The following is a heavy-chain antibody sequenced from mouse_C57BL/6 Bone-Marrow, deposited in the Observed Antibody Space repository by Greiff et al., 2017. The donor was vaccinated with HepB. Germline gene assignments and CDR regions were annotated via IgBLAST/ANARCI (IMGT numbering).Heavy chain of an antibody. Sequence: QVQLQQPGAELVKPGASVKLSCKASGYTFTSYWMHWVKQRPGQGLEWIGMIHPNSGSTNYNVKFKSKATLTVDKSSSTAYMQLSSLTSEDSAVYYCARNPVLLSYYFDYWGQGTTLTVSS. CDR1: GYTFTSYW. CDR3: ARNPVLLSYYFDY. V-gene: IGHV1-64*01. CDR2: IHPNSGST. J-gene: IGHJ2*01. D-gene: IGHD2-1*01.